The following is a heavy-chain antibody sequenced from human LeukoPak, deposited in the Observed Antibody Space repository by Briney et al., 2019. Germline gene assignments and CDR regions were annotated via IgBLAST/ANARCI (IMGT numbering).Heavy chain of an antibody. Sequence: GGSLRLSGAASGFTFSSYGMHWVRQAPGKGLEWVVFIRYDGSNKYYADSVKGRFTISRDNSKNTLYLQMNSLRAEDTAVYYCAKIGAVLRFFAGAFDIWGQGTMVTVSS. CDR1: GFTFSSYG. V-gene: IGHV3-30*02. CDR2: IRYDGSNK. D-gene: IGHD3-3*01. CDR3: AKIGAVLRFFAGAFDI. J-gene: IGHJ3*02.